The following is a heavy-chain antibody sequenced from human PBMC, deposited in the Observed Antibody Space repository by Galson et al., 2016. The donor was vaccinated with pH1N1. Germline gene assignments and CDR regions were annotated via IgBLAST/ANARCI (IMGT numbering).Heavy chain of an antibody. CDR1: GFIFSNYA. D-gene: IGHD3-22*01. Sequence: SLRLSCAASGFIFSNYAMSWVRQTPGKGLEWVSYITSSGDTTHYADSVKGRFTISRDNAKKSLYLQMTGPRAEDTAVYYCARGETYYYDKSGYGDAFNIWGQGTMVFVSS. CDR3: ARGETYYYDKSGYGDAFNI. J-gene: IGHJ3*02. CDR2: ITSSGDTT. V-gene: IGHV3-48*03.